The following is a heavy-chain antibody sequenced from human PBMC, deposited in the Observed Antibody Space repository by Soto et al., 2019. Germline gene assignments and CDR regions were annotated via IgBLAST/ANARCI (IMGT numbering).Heavy chain of an antibody. CDR2: ISYTGDT. Sequence: PSETLSLTCTVSGGSVSSGAYYWTWIRQPPGKGLEWIGYISYTGDTTYNPSLKSRVTIAVDTSKNQFSLKLSSATAADTALYYCSRGGPYYHSIIWGQGTLVTVSS. D-gene: IGHD3-22*01. V-gene: IGHV4-61*08. J-gene: IGHJ4*02. CDR3: SRGGPYYHSII. CDR1: GGSVSSGAYY.